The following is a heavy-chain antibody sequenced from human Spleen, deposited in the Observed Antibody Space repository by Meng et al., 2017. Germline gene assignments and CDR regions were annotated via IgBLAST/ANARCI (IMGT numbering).Heavy chain of an antibody. D-gene: IGHD3-10*01. CDR1: GFSFSNHW. Sequence: ESLKISCAASGFSFSNHWMSWVRQAPGKGLEWVANRKQDGSEKYYVDSVKGRFTISRDNATNALYLQMNSLRAEDTAVYYCARDVYEYYYGSGNDYWGQGTLVTVSS. J-gene: IGHJ4*02. V-gene: IGHV3-7*01. CDR3: ARDVYEYYYGSGNDY. CDR2: RKQDGSEK.